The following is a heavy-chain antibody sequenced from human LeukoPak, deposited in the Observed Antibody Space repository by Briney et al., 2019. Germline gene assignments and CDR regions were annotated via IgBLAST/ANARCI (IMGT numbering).Heavy chain of an antibody. J-gene: IGHJ4*02. CDR2: IYAGDNT. Sequence: GGSLRLSCAASRISDYMIWVRQAPGTGLEWVSVIYAGDNTYYANSVKGRFTISRDNSQRMLYLQMNSLRAEDTSVYYCASSTSTPGGFDFWGQGTLVTVSS. CDR3: ASSTSTPGGFDF. D-gene: IGHD2-2*01. V-gene: IGHV3-66*01. CDR1: RISDY.